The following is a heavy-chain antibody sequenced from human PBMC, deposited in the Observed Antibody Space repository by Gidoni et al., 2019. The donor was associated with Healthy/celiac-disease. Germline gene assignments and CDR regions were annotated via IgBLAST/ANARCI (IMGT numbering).Heavy chain of an antibody. D-gene: IGHD3-3*01. J-gene: IGHJ6*03. CDR3: ARDVSYYDLWSGYYREYYYYMDV. CDR2: IYTSGST. CDR1: GGSISSGSYY. V-gene: IGHV4-61*02. Sequence: QVQLQESGPGLVTPSQTLSLTCTVSGGSISSGSYYWSWIRQPAGKGMELIGRIYTSGSTTYNPSLKSRVTISVDTSKNQFSLKLSYVTAADTAVYYCARDVSYYDLWSGYYREYYYYMDVWGKGTTVTVSS.